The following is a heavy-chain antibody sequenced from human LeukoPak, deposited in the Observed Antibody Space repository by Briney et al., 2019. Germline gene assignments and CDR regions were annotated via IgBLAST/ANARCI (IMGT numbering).Heavy chain of an antibody. Sequence: SETLSLTCAVYGGSFSDYYWSWIRQAPGKGLEWIGEIIRRGGSNYIPSLKSRATMSIDTSNNQFPLKLRSATAADTAVYFCARGIRPGYYFDYWGQGTLVTVSS. V-gene: IGHV4-34*01. CDR3: ARGIRPGYYFDY. CDR2: IIRRGGS. J-gene: IGHJ4*02. D-gene: IGHD3-16*01. CDR1: GGSFSDYY.